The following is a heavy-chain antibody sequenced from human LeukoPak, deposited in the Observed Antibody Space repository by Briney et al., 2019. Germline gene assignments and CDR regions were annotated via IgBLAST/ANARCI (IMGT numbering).Heavy chain of an antibody. Sequence: ASVKVSCKASGGTFNSYAISWVRQAPGQGLEWMGGIIPIFGTANYAQKFQGRVTMTRDTSTSTVYMELSSLRSEDTAVYYCAGVGATRGRYFDLWGRGTLVTVSS. J-gene: IGHJ2*01. D-gene: IGHD1-26*01. V-gene: IGHV1-69*05. CDR3: AGVGATRGRYFDL. CDR2: IIPIFGTA. CDR1: GGTFNSYA.